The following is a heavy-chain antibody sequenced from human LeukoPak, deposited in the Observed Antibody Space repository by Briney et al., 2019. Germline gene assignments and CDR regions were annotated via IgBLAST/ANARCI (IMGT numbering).Heavy chain of an antibody. J-gene: IGHJ6*02. CDR3: ARDENYYGSGSYYPYYYYGMDV. Sequence: PGGSLRLSCAASGFTFSSYGMHWVRQAPGKGLEWVAVIWYDGSNEYYADSVKGRFTISRDNSKNTLYLQMNSLRAEDTAVYYCARDENYYGSGSYYPYYYYGMDVWGQGTTVTVSS. CDR1: GFTFSSYG. CDR2: IWYDGSNE. D-gene: IGHD3-10*01. V-gene: IGHV3-33*01.